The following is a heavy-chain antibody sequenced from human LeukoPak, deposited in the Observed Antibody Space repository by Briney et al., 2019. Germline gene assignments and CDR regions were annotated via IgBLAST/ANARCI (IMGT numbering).Heavy chain of an antibody. D-gene: IGHD1-26*01. CDR3: ARLFTILWEQPGWYFDL. J-gene: IGHJ2*01. CDR2: IYYSGST. CDR1: TGSISSSSYY. Sequence: KPSETLSLTCTVSTGSISSSSYYWGWIRQPPGKGLEWIGSIYYSGSTYYNPSLKSRVTVSVDTSKNQFSQKLSSVTAADTAVYYCARLFTILWEQPGWYFDLWGRGTLVTVSS. V-gene: IGHV4-39*01.